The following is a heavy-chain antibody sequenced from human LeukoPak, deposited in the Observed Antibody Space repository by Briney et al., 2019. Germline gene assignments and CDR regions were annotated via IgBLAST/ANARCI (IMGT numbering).Heavy chain of an antibody. CDR2: ISGSGGST. J-gene: IGHJ5*02. V-gene: IGHV3-23*01. CDR1: ECTFSNYA. Sequence: GGSLRLSWVASECTFSNYAMSWVRQAPGKGLEWVSAISGSGGSTYYADSVKGRFTISRDNSKNTLYLQMNSLRPEDTAIYSCAKDVFRRGSVAGWFDPWGQGTLVTVSS. D-gene: IGHD6-19*01. CDR3: AKDVFRRGSVAGWFDP.